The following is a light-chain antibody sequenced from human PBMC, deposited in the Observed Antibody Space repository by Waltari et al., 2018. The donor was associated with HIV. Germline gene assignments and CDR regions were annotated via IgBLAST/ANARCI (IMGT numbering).Light chain of an antibody. J-gene: IGKJ1*01. CDR2: GSP. V-gene: IGKV3-15*01. Sequence: EIVMTQSPATLSVSPGERPTLSCRASQSVSSGLAWFQQKPGQGPRLLMYGSPIRATDIPARFSGSGSGTEFTLTINNLQSEDFAIYYCQQYNNWPWTFGQGTKVEI. CDR3: QQYNNWPWT. CDR1: QSVSSG.